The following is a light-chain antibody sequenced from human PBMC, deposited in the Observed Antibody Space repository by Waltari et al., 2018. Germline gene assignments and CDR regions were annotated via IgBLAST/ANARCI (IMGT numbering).Light chain of an antibody. CDR3: CSYAGTITPYV. CDR2: EAN. Sequence: QSALTQPASVSGFPGQSVTISCTGTSSDVGSYNLVSWYQHHPGKAPKLMIYEANKRPSGVSNRFSGSKSGITASLTISGLQAEDEADYYCCSYAGTITPYVFGSGTKVTVL. CDR1: SSDVGSYNL. V-gene: IGLV2-23*01. J-gene: IGLJ1*01.